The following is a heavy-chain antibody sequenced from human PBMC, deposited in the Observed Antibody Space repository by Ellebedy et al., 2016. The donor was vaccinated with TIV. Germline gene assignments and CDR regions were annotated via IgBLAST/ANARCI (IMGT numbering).Heavy chain of an antibody. CDR2: ISPYTGVT. CDR1: GYIFTTYG. CDR3: GRDYYGSGSYVYY. D-gene: IGHD3-10*01. V-gene: IGHV1-18*01. Sequence: ASVKVSCKASGYIFTTYGISWVRQAPGQGLEWMGWISPYTGVTKYAQKLQGRVTMTTDASTSTAYMELRSLRSDDTAVYYCGRDYYGSGSYVYYWGQGTLVTVSS. J-gene: IGHJ4*02.